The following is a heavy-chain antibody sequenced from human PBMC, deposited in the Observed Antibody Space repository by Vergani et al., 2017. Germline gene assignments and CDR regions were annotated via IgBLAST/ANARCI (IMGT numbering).Heavy chain of an antibody. CDR2: IYYSGST. V-gene: IGHV4-59*01. Sequence: QVQLQESGPGLVKPSETLSLTCTVSGGSLSSYYWSWIRQPPGKGLEWIGYIYYSGSTNYNPSLKSRVTISVDTSKNQFSLKLSSVTAADTAVYYCARGDTAMALFFDYWGQGTLVTVSS. CDR1: GGSLSSYY. J-gene: IGHJ4*02. D-gene: IGHD5-18*01. CDR3: ARGDTAMALFFDY.